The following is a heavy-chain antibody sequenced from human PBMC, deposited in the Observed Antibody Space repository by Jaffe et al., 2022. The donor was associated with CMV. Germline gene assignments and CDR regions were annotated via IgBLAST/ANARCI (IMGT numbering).Heavy chain of an antibody. CDR2: VSTYNGNT. V-gene: IGHV1-18*01. J-gene: IGHJ4*02. CDR1: GYTFSRYG. Sequence: QVQLVQSGAEVKRIGASVKVSCKASGYTFSRYGISWVRQAPGQGFEWMGWVSTYNGNTNYAQNLQGRVTMTTDTSTTTAYMELRSLRSDDTAVYYCARVVWSLGGIVGATLGDYWGQGTLVTVSS. CDR3: ARVVWSLGGIVGATLGDY. D-gene: IGHD1-26*01.